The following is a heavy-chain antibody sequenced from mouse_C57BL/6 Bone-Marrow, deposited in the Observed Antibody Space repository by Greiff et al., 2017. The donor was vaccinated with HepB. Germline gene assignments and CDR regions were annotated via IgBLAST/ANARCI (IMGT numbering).Heavy chain of an antibody. CDR1: GYTFTDYE. V-gene: IGHV1-15*01. CDR2: IDPETGGT. CDR3: TRKGNHCTDY. D-gene: IGHD2-1*01. J-gene: IGHJ2*01. Sequence: VQLQQSGAELVRPGASVTLSCKASGYTFTDYEMHWVKQTPVHGLEWIGAIDPETGGTAYNQKFKGKAILTADKSSSTAYMELRSLTSEDSAVYYCTRKGNHCTDYWGQGTTLTVSS.